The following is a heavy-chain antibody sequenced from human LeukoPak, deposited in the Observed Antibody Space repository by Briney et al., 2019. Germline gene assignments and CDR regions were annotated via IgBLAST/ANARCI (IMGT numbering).Heavy chain of an antibody. Sequence: PGRSLRLSCAASGFTFSIFGIHWVRQAPGKGLEWVAAISPDGNREYYTESVKGRFTVSRDNSNNMIYLQINSLRGEDSAVYYCAKINNVDDFWGQGTLVTVPS. CDR2: ISPDGNRE. V-gene: IGHV3-30*18. CDR3: AKINNVDDF. CDR1: GFTFSIFG. J-gene: IGHJ4*02. D-gene: IGHD1/OR15-1a*01.